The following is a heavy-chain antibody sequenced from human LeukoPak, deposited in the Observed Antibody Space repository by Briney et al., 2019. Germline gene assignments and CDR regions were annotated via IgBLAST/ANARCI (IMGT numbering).Heavy chain of an antibody. CDR1: GFTFSSNS. CDR2: ISTSSSYI. D-gene: IGHD1-26*01. J-gene: IGHJ4*02. CDR3: ARGGATRPDF. V-gene: IGHV3-21*01. Sequence: GGSLRLSCAASGFTFSSNSMNWVRQAPGKGLEWVSSISTSSSYIYYADSVKGRFTISRDNAKNSLYLQMNSLRVEDTAVYYCARGGATRPDFWGQGTLVTVSS.